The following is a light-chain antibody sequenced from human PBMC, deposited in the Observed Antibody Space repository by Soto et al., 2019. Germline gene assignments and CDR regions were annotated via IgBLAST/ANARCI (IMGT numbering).Light chain of an antibody. V-gene: IGLV4-69*01. CDR2: LNNDGSH. CDR3: QTWDTGISVV. Sequence: QSVLTQSPSASASLGASVKLTCTLSSGHSNYAIAWHQQQPEKGPRYLMKLNNDGSHSKGDGIPDRFSGSSSGADRYLTISSLQSEDESDYYCQTWDTGISVVFGGGTKLTVL. J-gene: IGLJ2*01. CDR1: SGHSNYA.